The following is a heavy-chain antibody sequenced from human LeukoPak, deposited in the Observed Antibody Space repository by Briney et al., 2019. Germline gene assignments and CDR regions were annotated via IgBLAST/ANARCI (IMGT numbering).Heavy chain of an antibody. V-gene: IGHV4-59*01. J-gene: IGHJ4*02. CDR3: ARVGSWYSSGWYYFDY. Sequence: SETLSLTCTVSGGSISSYYWSWLRQPPGKGLEWIGYIYYTGRTNYNPSLKSRVTISVDTTKNQYSLKLSSVTAADTAVYYCARVGSWYSSGWYYFDYWGQGTLVTVSS. CDR1: GGSISSYY. CDR2: IYYTGRT. D-gene: IGHD6-19*01.